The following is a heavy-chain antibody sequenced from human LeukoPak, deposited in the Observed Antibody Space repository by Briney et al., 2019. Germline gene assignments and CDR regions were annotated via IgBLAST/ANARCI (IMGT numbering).Heavy chain of an antibody. CDR2: IIPILGIA. V-gene: IGHV1-69*04. Sequence: ASVKVSCKASGGTFSSYAISWVRQAPGQGLEWMGRIIPILGIANYAQKFQGRVTITADKSTSTAYMELSSVRSEDTAVYYCAGLAQSFDWLEPFDYWGQGTLVTVSS. CDR3: AGLAQSFDWLEPFDY. CDR1: GGTFSSYA. J-gene: IGHJ4*02. D-gene: IGHD3-9*01.